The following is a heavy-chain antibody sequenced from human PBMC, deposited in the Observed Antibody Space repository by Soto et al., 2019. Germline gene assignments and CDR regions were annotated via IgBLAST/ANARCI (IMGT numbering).Heavy chain of an antibody. CDR2: ISGSGGST. CDR3: ARLMLRYSSGWPPQYNWFDP. D-gene: IGHD6-19*01. J-gene: IGHJ5*02. CDR1: GFAFSSYA. Sequence: GGSLRLSCAASGFAFSSYAMSWVRQAPGKGLEWVSAISGSGGSTYYADSVKGRFTISRDNSKNTLYLQMNSLRAADTAVYYCARLMLRYSSGWPPQYNWFDPWGQGTLVTVSS. V-gene: IGHV3-23*01.